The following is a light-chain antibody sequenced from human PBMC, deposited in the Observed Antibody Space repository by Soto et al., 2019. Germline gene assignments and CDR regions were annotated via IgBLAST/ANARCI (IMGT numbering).Light chain of an antibody. CDR3: SSYTTGSTLPWV. V-gene: IGLV2-14*01. J-gene: IGLJ1*01. CDR2: GVN. CDR1: SSDIGTYEY. Sequence: QSVLTQPASVSGSPGQSITISCTGTSSDIGTYEYVSWHQHHPGRAPKLIIFGVNDRPSGISDRFSGSKSGNTASLTIFGLQLEDEAVYYCSSYTTGSTLPWVFGTGTKVTV.